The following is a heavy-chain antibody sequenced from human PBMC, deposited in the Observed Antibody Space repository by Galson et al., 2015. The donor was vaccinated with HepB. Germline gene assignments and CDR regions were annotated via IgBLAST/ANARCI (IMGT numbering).Heavy chain of an antibody. CDR3: ARDPLPHIVVVPASGMDV. CDR1: GYTFTSYH. D-gene: IGHD2-2*01. V-gene: IGHV1-46*01. J-gene: IGHJ6*02. CDR2: INPSGGST. Sequence: SVKVSCKASGYTFTSYHMHWVRQAPGQGLEWMGIINPSGGSTSYAQKFQGRVTMTGDTSTSTVYMELSSLRSEDTAVYYCARDPLPHIVVVPASGMDVWGQGTTVTVSS.